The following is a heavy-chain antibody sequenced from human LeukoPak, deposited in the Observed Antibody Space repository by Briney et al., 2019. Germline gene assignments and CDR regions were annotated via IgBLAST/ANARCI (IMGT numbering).Heavy chain of an antibody. D-gene: IGHD3-22*01. Sequence: PGGSLRLSCAASGFTFIDYYMSWIRQAPGKGLEWVSYISSSGSTIYYADSVKGRFTISRDNAKNSLYLQMNSLRAEDTAVYYCARDASYYYDSSGYYGYWGQGTLVTVSS. CDR1: GFTFIDYY. CDR3: ARDASYYYDSSGYYGY. J-gene: IGHJ4*02. V-gene: IGHV3-11*01. CDR2: ISSSGSTI.